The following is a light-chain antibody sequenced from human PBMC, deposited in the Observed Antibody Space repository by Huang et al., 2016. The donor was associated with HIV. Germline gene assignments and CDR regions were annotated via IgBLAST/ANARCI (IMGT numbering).Light chain of an antibody. Sequence: DIVMTQSPDSLTVSLGERATITCRSSQSLFFSSNKRSYLAWYQKKPGQPPKLVISWASARESGVPDRFSGSGSETHFTLTINSLQAEDVAVYYCQQYYHNPLTFGGGTKVEI. CDR1: QSLFFSSNKRSY. CDR2: WAS. J-gene: IGKJ4*01. V-gene: IGKV4-1*01. CDR3: QQYYHNPLT.